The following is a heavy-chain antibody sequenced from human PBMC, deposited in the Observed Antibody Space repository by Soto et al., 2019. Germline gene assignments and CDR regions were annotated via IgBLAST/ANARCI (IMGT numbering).Heavy chain of an antibody. V-gene: IGHV4-31*03. J-gene: IGHJ4*02. CDR2: ISYGGST. CDR1: GGSINSAGDC. D-gene: IGHD5-18*01. CDR3: SRGILV. Sequence: QVQLQESGPGLVKLSQTLYLTCTVSGGSINSAGDCWSWIRQHPGKGLDWIGCISYGGSTSYNPSLKSRVTISVDTSKNQFSLKLTSVTAADTAVYYCSRGILVWGQGALITVSS.